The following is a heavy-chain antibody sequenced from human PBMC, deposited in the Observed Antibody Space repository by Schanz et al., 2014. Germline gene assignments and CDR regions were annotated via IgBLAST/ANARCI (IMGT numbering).Heavy chain of an antibody. CDR1: GLTFSDYY. D-gene: IGHD3-9*01. V-gene: IGHV3-11*05. CDR2: ISSSSSYT. CDR3: AKDHAGSDILTALGN. Sequence: QVQLVESGGGLVKPGGSLRLSCAASGLTFSDYYMSWIRQAPGKGLEWVSYISSSSSYTNYADSVKGRFTISRDNAKNSLYLQMNSLRAEDTAVYYCAKDHAGSDILTALGNWGQGTLVIVSS. J-gene: IGHJ4*02.